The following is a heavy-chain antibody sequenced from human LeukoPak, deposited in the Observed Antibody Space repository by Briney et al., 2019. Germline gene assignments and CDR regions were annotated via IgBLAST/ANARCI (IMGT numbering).Heavy chain of an antibody. Sequence: GGSLRLSCAASGFTFSSYGMHWVRQAPGKGLEWVAVISYDGSNKYYADSVKGRFTISRDSSKNTLYLQMNSLRAGDTAVYYCAKDLPRYCSGGSCSDFDYWGQGTLVTVSS. CDR1: GFTFSSYG. V-gene: IGHV3-30*18. D-gene: IGHD2-15*01. CDR2: ISYDGSNK. J-gene: IGHJ4*02. CDR3: AKDLPRYCSGGSCSDFDY.